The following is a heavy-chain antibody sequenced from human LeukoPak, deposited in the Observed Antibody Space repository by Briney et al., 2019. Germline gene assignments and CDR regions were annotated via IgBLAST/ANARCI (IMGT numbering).Heavy chain of an antibody. CDR1: GYRFTNYW. Sequence: XESLKISCKGSGYRFTNYWIGWVRQMPGKGLEWMGIINPGDSDTRYSPFFQGQVTLSADKSISTAYLQWSSLKASDTAMYYCARLAGSSWSDFDYWGQGTLVTVSS. D-gene: IGHD6-13*01. J-gene: IGHJ4*02. CDR2: INPGDSDT. V-gene: IGHV5-51*01. CDR3: ARLAGSSWSDFDY.